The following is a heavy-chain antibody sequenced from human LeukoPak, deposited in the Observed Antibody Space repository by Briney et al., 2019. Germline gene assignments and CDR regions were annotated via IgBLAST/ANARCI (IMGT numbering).Heavy chain of an antibody. CDR3: AREYSSSWYGYYFDY. V-gene: IGHV4-31*03. J-gene: IGHJ4*02. CDR2: IYYSGST. D-gene: IGHD6-13*01. CDR1: GGSISSGGYY. Sequence: SETLSLTCTVSGGSISSGGYYWSWIRQHPGKGLEWIGYIYYSGSTYYNPSLKSRVTISVDTPKNQSSLKLSSVTAADTAVYYCAREYSSSWYGYYFDYWGQGTLVTVSS.